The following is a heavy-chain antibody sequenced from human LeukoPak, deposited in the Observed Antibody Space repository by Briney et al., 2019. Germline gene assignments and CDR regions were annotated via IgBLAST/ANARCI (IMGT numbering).Heavy chain of an antibody. D-gene: IGHD3-10*01. CDR2: IYYSGST. J-gene: IGHJ6*02. CDR1: GGSISSYY. Sequence: SETLSLTCTVSGGSISSYYWSWIRQPPGKGLESIGYIYYSGSTNYNPSLKSRVTISVDTSKNQFSLKLSSVTAADTAVYYCARVWFGELLSYGMDVWGQGTTVTVSS. CDR3: ARVWFGELLSYGMDV. V-gene: IGHV4-59*01.